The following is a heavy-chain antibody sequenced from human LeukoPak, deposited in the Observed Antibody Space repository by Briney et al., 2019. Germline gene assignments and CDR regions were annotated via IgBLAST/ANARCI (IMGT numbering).Heavy chain of an antibody. D-gene: IGHD2-15*01. V-gene: IGHV3-23*01. CDR2: IFGSGGSA. Sequence: PGGSLRLSCAASGFTFGSYAKYWVRQAPGKGLERVSGIFGSGGSAHYADSVKGRFTISRDNSKNTVYLQMDSLRVEDTAIYYCAKTTTGYSSGRYPAWPIDYWGQGTLVTVSS. J-gene: IGHJ4*02. CDR3: AKTTTGYSSGRYPAWPIDY. CDR1: GFTFGSYA.